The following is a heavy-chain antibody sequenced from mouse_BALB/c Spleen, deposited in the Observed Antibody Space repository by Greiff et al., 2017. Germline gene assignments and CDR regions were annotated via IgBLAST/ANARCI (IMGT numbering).Heavy chain of an antibody. Sequence: VQLQQSGTVLARPGASVKMSCKASGYTFTSYWMHWVNQRPGQGLEWIGAIYPGNSDTSYNQKFKGKAKLNAVTSTSTAYMELSSLTNEDSSVYYCTRYRARGYAKGFWGQGTPVTGSS. CDR3: TRYRARGYAKGF. V-gene: IGHV1-5*01. D-gene: IGHD2-12*01. CDR2: IYPGNSDT. J-gene: IGHJ4*01. CDR1: GYTFTSYW.